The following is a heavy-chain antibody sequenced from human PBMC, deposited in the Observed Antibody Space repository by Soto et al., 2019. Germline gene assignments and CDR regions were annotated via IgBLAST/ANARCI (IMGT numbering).Heavy chain of an antibody. D-gene: IGHD3-22*01. V-gene: IGHV3-23*01. CDR1: GFTFSSYA. J-gene: IGHJ4*02. Sequence: GGSLRLSCAASGFTFSSYAMSWVRQAPGKGLEWVSAISGSGGSTYYADSVKGRFTISRDNSKNTLYLQMNSLRAEDTAVYYCAKDLSSSPYYYDSSGQLFDYWGQGTLVTVSS. CDR3: AKDLSSSPYYYDSSGQLFDY. CDR2: ISGSGGST.